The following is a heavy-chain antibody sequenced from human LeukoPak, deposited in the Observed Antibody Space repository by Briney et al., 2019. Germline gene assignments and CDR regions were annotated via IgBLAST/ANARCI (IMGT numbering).Heavy chain of an antibody. V-gene: IGHV3-23*01. Sequence: GGSLRLSCTASGFAFSVYAMSWLRQPPGKGLEWVSTINANSGTTSYAASVRGRFTISRDNSKNTLYLQLNTLRADDAATYYCAKPISGGLAVTADWFHPWGQGTLVVVSS. CDR2: INANSGTT. CDR1: GFAFSVYA. J-gene: IGHJ5*01. D-gene: IGHD6-19*01. CDR3: AKPISGGLAVTADWFHP.